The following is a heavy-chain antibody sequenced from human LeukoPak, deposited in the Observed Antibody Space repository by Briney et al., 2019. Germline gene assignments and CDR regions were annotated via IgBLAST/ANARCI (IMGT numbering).Heavy chain of an antibody. CDR1: GGSISSSNW. D-gene: IGHD5-24*01. CDR2: IYHSGNT. V-gene: IGHV4-4*02. CDR3: ARERDGYNQFDY. Sequence: SETLSLTCAVSGGSISSSNWWSWVRQSPGKGLEWIGEIYHSGNTNYNPSLKSRVTISLDKSKNQFSLNLRSVTAADTAVYYCARERDGYNQFDYWGQGTLVTVSS. J-gene: IGHJ4*02.